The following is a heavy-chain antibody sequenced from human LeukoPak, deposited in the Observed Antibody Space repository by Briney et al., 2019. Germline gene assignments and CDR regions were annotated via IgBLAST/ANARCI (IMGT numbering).Heavy chain of an antibody. V-gene: IGHV4-61*02. D-gene: IGHD1-26*01. J-gene: IGHJ4*02. CDR2: IYTNGGI. Sequence: SETLSLTCTVSGGSINSGNYYWNWIRQPAGKGLEWIGRIYTNGGIMYNPSLKSRVAISMDTSKNQFSLDLNSVTAADTAMYYCAREGAGYYWGQGTLVTVSS. CDR1: GGSINSGNYY. CDR3: AREGAGYY.